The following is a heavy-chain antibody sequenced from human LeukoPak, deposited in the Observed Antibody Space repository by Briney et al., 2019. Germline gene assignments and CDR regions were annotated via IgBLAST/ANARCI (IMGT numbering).Heavy chain of an antibody. J-gene: IGHJ4*02. D-gene: IGHD3-10*01. CDR3: ASGQTLVRD. Sequence: SGGSLRLSCAASGFTFSSYAMSWVRQAPGKGLEWVSSISGSGESTNYADSVKGRFTISRDNSKNTLYPQMNSLRVEDTAVYYCASGQTLVRDWGQGTLVTVSS. CDR2: ISGSGEST. CDR1: GFTFSSYA. V-gene: IGHV3-23*01.